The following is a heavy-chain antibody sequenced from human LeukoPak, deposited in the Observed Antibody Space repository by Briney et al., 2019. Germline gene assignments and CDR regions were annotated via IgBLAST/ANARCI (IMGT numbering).Heavy chain of an antibody. D-gene: IGHD3-10*01. CDR2: IRSKAYGGTT. Sequence: PGRSLRLSCTASGFTFCAYAMSWFRQAPGKGLEWVGFIRSKAYGGTTEYAASVKGRFTISRDDSKSIAYLQMNSLKTEDTAVYYCTRGRDLFDYWGQGTLVTVSS. V-gene: IGHV3-49*03. J-gene: IGHJ4*02. CDR1: GFTFCAYA. CDR3: TRGRDLFDY.